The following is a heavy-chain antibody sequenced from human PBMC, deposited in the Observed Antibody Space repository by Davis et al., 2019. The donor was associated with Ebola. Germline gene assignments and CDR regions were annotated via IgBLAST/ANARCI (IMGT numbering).Heavy chain of an antibody. Sequence: GGSLRLSCPASGFTSNTYAMSWVPQPPGTGLEWISSTSSSGTVTYYADSVKGRFTISRDSSKNTLDLQMNSLRAEDTALYSCTKGDRDYSSSPFDYWGQGTLVTVSS. V-gene: IGHV3-23*01. J-gene: IGHJ4*02. CDR1: GFTSNTYA. CDR3: TKGDRDYSSSPFDY. CDR2: TSSSGTVT. D-gene: IGHD3-22*01.